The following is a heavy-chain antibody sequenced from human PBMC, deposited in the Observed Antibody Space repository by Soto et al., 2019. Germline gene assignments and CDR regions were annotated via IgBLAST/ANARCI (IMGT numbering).Heavy chain of an antibody. CDR2: IRQDGRET. D-gene: IGHD5-18*01. CDR3: AKTYNYGYDY. V-gene: IGHV3-7*05. J-gene: IGHJ4*02. CDR1: GFSFSSYW. Sequence: EVQLVESGGGLVQPGGSLRLSCAASGFSFSSYWMTWVRRAPGKGLEWVANIRQDGRETGYVDSVKGRFTISRDNAKNSLYLQMNSLRAEDTAVDYCAKTYNYGYDYWGQGTLVTVSS.